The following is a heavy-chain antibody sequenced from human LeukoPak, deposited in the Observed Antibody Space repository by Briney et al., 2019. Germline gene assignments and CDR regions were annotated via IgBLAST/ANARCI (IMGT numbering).Heavy chain of an antibody. CDR3: ASHNGGNSHGLGY. J-gene: IGHJ4*02. D-gene: IGHD4-23*01. Sequence: PSETLSLTCTVSGGSISSYYWSWIRQPPGKGLEWIGYIYYSGSTNYNPSLKSRVTISVDTSKNQFSLKLSSVTAADTAVYYCASHNGGNSHGLGYWGQGTLVTVSS. V-gene: IGHV4-59*01. CDR1: GGSISSYY. CDR2: IYYSGST.